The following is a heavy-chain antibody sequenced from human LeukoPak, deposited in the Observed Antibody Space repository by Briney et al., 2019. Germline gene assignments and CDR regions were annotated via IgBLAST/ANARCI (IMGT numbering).Heavy chain of an antibody. J-gene: IGHJ4*02. Sequence: PGGSLRLSCAASGFTFSHTGMFWVRQPPGKGLEWVAIIWYDGSNKYYTDSVKGRFTISRDNSKNMLFLQMDSLRVEDTAVYYCAKDYGTDDSGRRGYLDHWGQGALVTVSS. D-gene: IGHD3-10*01. V-gene: IGHV3-33*06. CDR3: AKDYGTDDSGRRGYLDH. CDR2: IWYDGSNK. CDR1: GFTFSHTG.